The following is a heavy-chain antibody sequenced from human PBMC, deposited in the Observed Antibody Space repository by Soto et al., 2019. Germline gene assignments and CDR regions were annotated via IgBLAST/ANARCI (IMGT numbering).Heavy chain of an antibody. CDR3: ARERVGYSSGWPLRTYYYFGMDV. D-gene: IGHD6-19*01. CDR2: INHSGST. CDR1: CGSFSGYY. Sequence: SETLSLTCAVYCGSFSGYYWSWIRQPPGKGLEWIGEINHSGSTNYNPSLKSRVTISVDTSKNQFSLKLSSATAADTAVYYCARERVGYSSGWPLRTYYYFGMDVWGQGKTGNVS. J-gene: IGHJ6*02. V-gene: IGHV4-34*01.